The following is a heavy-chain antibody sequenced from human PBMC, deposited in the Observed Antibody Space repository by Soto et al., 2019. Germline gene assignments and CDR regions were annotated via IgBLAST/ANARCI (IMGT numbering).Heavy chain of an antibody. CDR3: AGDFDSHYNDSHALSYP. CDR2: IIPIIGII. CDR1: GGTFSTYT. D-gene: IGHD3-22*01. Sequence: SVKVSCKASGGTFSTYTITWVRQAPGQGLEWMGRIIPIIGIINYAQKFQGRVTITADKFTGTAYMELTRLRSDDTAVYYCAGDFDSHYNDSHALSYPWGQGSLVTVSS. V-gene: IGHV1-69*04. J-gene: IGHJ5*02.